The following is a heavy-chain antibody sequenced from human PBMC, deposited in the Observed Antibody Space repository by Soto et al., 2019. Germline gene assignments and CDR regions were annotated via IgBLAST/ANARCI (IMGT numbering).Heavy chain of an antibody. Sequence: PSETLSLTCGVSGGTVASSHLWRWVRQSPGGGLEWIGNVYHTGDTNFNPSLKSRVTISVDKSNNQFSLRLNSLTAADTAVYFCAREIVTAGGNNYFDPWGPGTLVTVSS. J-gene: IGHJ5*02. CDR1: GGTVASSHL. CDR3: AREIVTAGGNNYFDP. D-gene: IGHD2-21*02. V-gene: IGHV4-4*02. CDR2: VYHTGDT.